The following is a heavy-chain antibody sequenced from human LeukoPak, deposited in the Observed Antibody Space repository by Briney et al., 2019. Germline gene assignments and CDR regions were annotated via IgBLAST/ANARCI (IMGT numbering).Heavy chain of an antibody. CDR1: GGSISSYY. D-gene: IGHD1-1*01. CDR2: IYYSGST. Sequence: SETLSLTCTVSGGSISSYYWSWIRQPPGKGLEWIGYIYYSGSTNYNPSLKSRVTISVDTSKNQFSLKLSSVTAADTAVYYCARGVQLERRRVWFDPWGQGTLVTVSS. J-gene: IGHJ5*02. CDR3: ARGVQLERRRVWFDP. V-gene: IGHV4-59*12.